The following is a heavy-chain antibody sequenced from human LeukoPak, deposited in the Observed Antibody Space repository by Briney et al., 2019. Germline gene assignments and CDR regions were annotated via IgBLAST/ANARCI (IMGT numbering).Heavy chain of an antibody. CDR1: GGSISSYY. D-gene: IGHD6-6*01. Sequence: SETLPLTCIVSGGSISSYYWSWIRQPPGKGLEWIGYIYYSGNTNYNPSLKSRVTISVDTSKSQFSLKLSSVTAADTAVYYCAGDRGGSSAPFDSWGQGTLVTVSS. J-gene: IGHJ4*02. CDR2: IYYSGNT. V-gene: IGHV4-59*01. CDR3: AGDRGGSSAPFDS.